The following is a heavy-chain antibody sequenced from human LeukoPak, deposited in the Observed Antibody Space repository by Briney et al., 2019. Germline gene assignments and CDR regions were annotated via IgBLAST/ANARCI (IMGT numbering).Heavy chain of an antibody. CDR2: IYPGDSDT. Sequence: GESLKISCKGSGYSFTNYWIGWVRQMPGKGLEWMGIIYPGDSDTRYSPSFQGQVTISADKSISTAYLQWSSLKASDTAMYYCARLFSYDSSDYYYAPFDYWGQGTLVTVSS. CDR3: ARLFSYDSSDYYYAPFDY. J-gene: IGHJ4*02. V-gene: IGHV5-51*01. CDR1: GYSFTNYW. D-gene: IGHD3-22*01.